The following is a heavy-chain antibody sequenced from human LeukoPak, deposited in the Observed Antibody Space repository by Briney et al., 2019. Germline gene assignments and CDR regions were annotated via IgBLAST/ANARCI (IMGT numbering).Heavy chain of an antibody. D-gene: IGHD3-10*01. CDR2: IKSKTDGGTT. CDR3: ARDAARVVRGVIGY. J-gene: IGHJ4*02. V-gene: IGHV3-15*01. Sequence: PGGSLRLSCAASGFTFNNAWMSWVRQAPGKGLEWVGRIKSKTDGGTTDYAAPVKGRFTISRDDSKNTLYLQMNSLRAEDTAVYYCARDAARVVRGVIGYWGQGTLVTVSS. CDR1: GFTFNNAW.